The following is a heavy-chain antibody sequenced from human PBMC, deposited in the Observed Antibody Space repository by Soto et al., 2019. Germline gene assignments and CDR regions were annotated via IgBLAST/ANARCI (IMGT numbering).Heavy chain of an antibody. CDR1: GYTFSNYG. Sequence: QVQLVQSGAEVKKPGASVTVSCKTSGYTFSNYGINWVRQAPGQGLEWMGWISGYNGNTNYAQTVQGRVTMTTDTSTGTVYMELRSLKSDDTAIYYCVRFIMVGGWFDPNYYHGMDVWGQGTTVTVSS. J-gene: IGHJ6*02. CDR3: VRFIMVGGWFDPNYYHGMDV. D-gene: IGHD6-19*01. CDR2: ISGYNGNT. V-gene: IGHV1-18*01.